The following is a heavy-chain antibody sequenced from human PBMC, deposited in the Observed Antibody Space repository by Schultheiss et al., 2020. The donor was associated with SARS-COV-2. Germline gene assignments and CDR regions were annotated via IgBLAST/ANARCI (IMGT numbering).Heavy chain of an antibody. J-gene: IGHJ6*02. CDR1: GGSISSGGYY. CDR3: ARGRHEEMPITKGGTSYGMDV. V-gene: IGHV4-39*07. CDR2: IYHSGST. Sequence: PETLSLTCTVSGGSISSGGYYWGWIRQPPGKGLEWIGSIYHSGSTNYNPSLKSRVTISVDTSKNQFSLKLSSVTAADTAVYYCARGRHEEMPITKGGTSYGMDVWGQGTTVTVSS. D-gene: IGHD5-24*01.